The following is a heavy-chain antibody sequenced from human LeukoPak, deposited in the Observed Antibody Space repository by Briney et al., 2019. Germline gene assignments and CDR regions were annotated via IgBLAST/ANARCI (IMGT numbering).Heavy chain of an antibody. D-gene: IGHD7-27*01. J-gene: IGHJ4*02. CDR1: GGTFSSYA. Sequence: ASVKVSCKASGGTFSSYAISWVRQAPGQGLEWMGRIIPILGIANYAQKFQGRVTITADKSTSTAYMELNSLRSEDTAVYYCARDCPTLGFDYWGQGTLVTVSS. CDR2: IIPILGIA. CDR3: ARDCPTLGFDY. V-gene: IGHV1-69*04.